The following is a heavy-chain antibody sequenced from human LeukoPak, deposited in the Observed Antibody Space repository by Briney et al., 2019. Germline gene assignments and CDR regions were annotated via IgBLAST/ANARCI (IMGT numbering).Heavy chain of an antibody. CDR1: GYSFTSYW. J-gene: IGHJ6*02. CDR3: ARQMMDCGGDCPNYYYYYYGMDV. V-gene: IGHV5-51*01. D-gene: IGHD2-21*02. Sequence: GESLKISCKGSGYSFTSYWIGWVRQMPGKGLEWMGIIYPGDSDTRYSPSFQGQVTISADESISTAYLQWSSLKASDTAMYYCARQMMDCGGDCPNYYYYYYGMDVWGQGTTVTVSS. CDR2: IYPGDSDT.